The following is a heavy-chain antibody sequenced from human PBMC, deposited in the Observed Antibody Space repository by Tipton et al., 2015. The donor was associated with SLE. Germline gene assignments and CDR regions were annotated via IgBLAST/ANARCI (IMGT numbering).Heavy chain of an antibody. CDR1: GGSFRGYY. CDR3: ARGQGYQWYYGSGSYIDY. D-gene: IGHD3-10*01. Sequence: GLVKPSETLSLTCAVYGGSFRGYYWSWIRQPPGKGLEWIGEINHSGSTNYNPSLKSRVTISVDTSKNQFSLKLSSVTAADTAVYYCARGQGYQWYYGSGSYIDYWGQGTLVTVSS. V-gene: IGHV4-34*01. CDR2: INHSGST. J-gene: IGHJ4*02.